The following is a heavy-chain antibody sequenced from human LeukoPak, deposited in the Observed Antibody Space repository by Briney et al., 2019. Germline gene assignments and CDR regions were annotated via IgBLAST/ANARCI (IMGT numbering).Heavy chain of an antibody. V-gene: IGHV3-23*01. Sequence: GGSLRLSCAASGFTFSSYAMSWVRQAPGKGLEWVSGTSSSGGSTYYTDSVKGRFTISRDKSWNTLSLQMNSLRAEDTAIYYCAKGWSKSSLDGFDIWGQGTMVTVSS. CDR3: AKGWSKSSLDGFDI. CDR1: GFTFSSYA. J-gene: IGHJ3*02. CDR2: TSSSGGST. D-gene: IGHD6-13*01.